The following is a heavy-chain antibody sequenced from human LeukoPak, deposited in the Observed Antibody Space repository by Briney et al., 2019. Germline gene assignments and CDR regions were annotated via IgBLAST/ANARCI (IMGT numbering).Heavy chain of an antibody. J-gene: IGHJ4*02. CDR1: GFTFTKAW. V-gene: IGHV3-15*01. Sequence: PGGSLRLSCVATGFTFTKAWMSWVHQAPGKGLEWVGRIKSTTDGGAIDYAAPVNGRFTISRDDSNNMLYLQMNSLKTEDTGMYYCAPGTLGTTTHFDHWGQGTLVSVSS. CDR2: IKSTTDGGAI. CDR3: APGTLGTTTHFDH. D-gene: IGHD1-14*01.